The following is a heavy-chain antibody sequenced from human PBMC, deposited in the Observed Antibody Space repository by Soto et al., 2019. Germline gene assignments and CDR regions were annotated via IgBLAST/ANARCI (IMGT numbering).Heavy chain of an antibody. CDR1: GFPFSRYW. D-gene: IGHD2-15*01. J-gene: IGHJ6*02. CDR2: IKQDGSEK. V-gene: IGHV3-7*01. CDR3: ARVPWGGIAAPTLYYSGMDV. Sequence: HPGGSLRLSCAASGFPFSRYWMSWVRQTPGKGLEWVANIKQDGSEKYYVDSVKGRFTISKDNPSNSLSLEMNSLKAEDTGVYYSARVPWGGIAAPTLYYSGMDVWGQGTTVTVSS.